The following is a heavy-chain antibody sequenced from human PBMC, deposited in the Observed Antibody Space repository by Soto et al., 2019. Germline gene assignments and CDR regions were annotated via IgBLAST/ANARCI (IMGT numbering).Heavy chain of an antibody. V-gene: IGHV1-2*02. Sequence: ASVKVSCKASGYTFTGYYMHWVRQAPGQGLEGMGWINPNSGGTNYAQKFQGRVTMTRDTSIGTAYMELSRLRSDDTAVYYCARSELRFLEWLLAINYYYGMDVWGQGTTVTVSS. CDR1: GYTFTGYY. CDR3: ARSELRFLEWLLAINYYYGMDV. D-gene: IGHD3-3*01. CDR2: INPNSGGT. J-gene: IGHJ6*02.